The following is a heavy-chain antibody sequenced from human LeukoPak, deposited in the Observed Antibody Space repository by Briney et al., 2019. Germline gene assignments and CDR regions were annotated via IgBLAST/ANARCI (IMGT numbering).Heavy chain of an antibody. Sequence: SETLSLTCTVSGGSISSYYWSWIRQPAGKGLEWIGRIYTSGSTNYNPSLKSRVTMSVDTSKNQFSLKLSSVTAADTAVYYCAGDSTSGSGWPLFDYWGQGTLVTVPS. D-gene: IGHD6-19*01. CDR2: IYTSGST. CDR1: GGSISSYY. J-gene: IGHJ4*02. CDR3: AGDSTSGSGWPLFDY. V-gene: IGHV4-4*07.